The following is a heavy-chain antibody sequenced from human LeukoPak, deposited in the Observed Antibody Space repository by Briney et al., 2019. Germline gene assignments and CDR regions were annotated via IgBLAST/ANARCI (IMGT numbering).Heavy chain of an antibody. CDR1: GYTFTGYY. D-gene: IGHD3-9*01. CDR2: INPNSGGT. V-gene: IGHV1-2*02. J-gene: IGHJ4*02. Sequence: ASVKVSCKASGYTFTGYYMHWVRQAPGQGLEWMGWINPNSGGTNYAQKFQGRVTMTRDTSISTAYMELSRLRSDDTAVYYCARGNYDILTGYYEVSYWGQGTLVTVSS. CDR3: ARGNYDILTGYYEVSY.